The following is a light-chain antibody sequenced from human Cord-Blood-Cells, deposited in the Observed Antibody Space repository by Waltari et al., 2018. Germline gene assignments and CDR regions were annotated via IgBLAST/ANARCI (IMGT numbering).Light chain of an antibody. CDR2: DAS. J-gene: IGKJ1*01. CDR3: QQYNSYSPT. Sequence: DIQMTQSPSTLSASVGDRVTITCRASQSISSWLAWYQQKPGKAPNLLIYDASSLESGVPSRFSDSGSGTEFTLTISSLQPDDFATYYCQQYNSYSPTFGQGTKVEIK. CDR1: QSISSW. V-gene: IGKV1-5*01.